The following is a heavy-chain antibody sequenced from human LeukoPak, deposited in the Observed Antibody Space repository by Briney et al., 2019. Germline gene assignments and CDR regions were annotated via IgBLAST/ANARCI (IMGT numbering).Heavy chain of an antibody. D-gene: IGHD6-19*01. Sequence: GESLKISCKGSGYSFTSYWIGWVRQMPGKGLEWMGIIYPGDSDTRYSPSFQGQVTSSADKSISTAYLQWSSLKASDTAMYYCARQIIAVAARGPFDYWGQGTLVTVSS. CDR1: GYSFTSYW. J-gene: IGHJ4*02. CDR3: ARQIIAVAARGPFDY. CDR2: IYPGDSDT. V-gene: IGHV5-51*01.